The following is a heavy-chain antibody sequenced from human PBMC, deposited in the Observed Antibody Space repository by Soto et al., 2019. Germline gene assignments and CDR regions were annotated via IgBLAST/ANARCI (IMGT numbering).Heavy chain of an antibody. Sequence: SLTCAVYGGSFSGYYWSWIRQPPGKGLEWIGEINHSGSTNYNPSLRSRVTISVDTSKNQFSLKLSSVTAADTAVYYCARGSDSFDYWGQGTLVTVSS. CDR2: INHSGST. CDR1: GGSFSGYY. J-gene: IGHJ4*02. CDR3: ARGSDSFDY. V-gene: IGHV4-34*01. D-gene: IGHD3-22*01.